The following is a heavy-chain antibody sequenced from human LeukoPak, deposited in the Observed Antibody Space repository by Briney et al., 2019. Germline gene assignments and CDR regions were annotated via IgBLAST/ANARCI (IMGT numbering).Heavy chain of an antibody. CDR1: EYTFTIYD. J-gene: IGHJ4*02. Sequence: GASVKVSSKASEYTFTIYDINWVRQAPGQGLEWMGWMNPNSGNTGYAQKFQGRVTITRVTSISTAYMELNNLTSEDTAVYYCARGSWGEIAGRKSFEFWGQGSLVTVSS. CDR3: ARGSWGEIAGRKSFEF. V-gene: IGHV1-8*01. D-gene: IGHD6-6*01. CDR2: MNPNSGNT.